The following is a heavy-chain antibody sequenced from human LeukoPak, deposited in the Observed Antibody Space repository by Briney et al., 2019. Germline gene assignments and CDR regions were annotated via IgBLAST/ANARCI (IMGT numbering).Heavy chain of an antibody. J-gene: IGHJ6*03. CDR1: GFTFSSYE. CDR3: AREDYISSWYPHYYMDV. Sequence: GGSLRLSCAASGFTFSSYEMNWVRQAPGKGLEWVSYISSSGSTIYYADSVKGRFTISRDNAKNSLYLQMNSLRAEDTAVYYCAREDYISSWYPHYYMDVWGKGTTVTISS. D-gene: IGHD6-13*01. CDR2: ISSSGSTI. V-gene: IGHV3-48*03.